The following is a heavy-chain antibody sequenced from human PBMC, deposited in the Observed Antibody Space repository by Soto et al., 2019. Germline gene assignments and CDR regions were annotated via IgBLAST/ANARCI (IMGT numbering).Heavy chain of an antibody. Sequence: SVEVSCKSSGDTVSIYGVTGVLQAPGQGLEWMGWISGFNGNTHYAQKFQGRVTMTADTSTSTAYMELRSLTSDDTAVYYCARDPNYYDSSGLPPIADWGPGTLVTV. D-gene: IGHD3-22*01. CDR2: ISGFNGNT. CDR1: GDTVSIYG. V-gene: IGHV1-18*01. CDR3: ARDPNYYDSSGLPPIAD. J-gene: IGHJ4*01.